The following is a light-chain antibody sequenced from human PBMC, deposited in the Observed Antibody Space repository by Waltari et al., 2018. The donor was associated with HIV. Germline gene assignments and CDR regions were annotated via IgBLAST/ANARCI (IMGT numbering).Light chain of an antibody. V-gene: IGLV2-14*03. CDR3: SSYTNRRTWV. J-gene: IGLJ3*02. CDR2: DVT. Sequence: QSALTQPAFVSGSPGQSITISCTGTSSDVGGYNYVSWYQQHPGKAPKLMAYDVTNRPSGVSNRFSASKSANTASLTISGLQAEDEADYYCSSYTNRRTWVFGGGTKLTVL. CDR1: SSDVGGYNY.